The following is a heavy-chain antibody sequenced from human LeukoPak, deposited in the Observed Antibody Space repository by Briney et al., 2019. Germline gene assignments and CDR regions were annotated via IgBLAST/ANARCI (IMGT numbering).Heavy chain of an antibody. CDR3: ARDNTIFGVKSWFDP. D-gene: IGHD3-3*01. CDR1: GYTFTSYA. V-gene: IGHV7-4-1*02. J-gene: IGHJ5*02. Sequence: ASVTVSCTASGYTFTSYAMNWVRQAPGQGLEWMGWINTNTGNPTYAQGFTGRFVFSLDTSVSTAYLQISSLKAEDTAVYYCARDNTIFGVKSWFDPWGQGTLVTVSS. CDR2: INTNTGNP.